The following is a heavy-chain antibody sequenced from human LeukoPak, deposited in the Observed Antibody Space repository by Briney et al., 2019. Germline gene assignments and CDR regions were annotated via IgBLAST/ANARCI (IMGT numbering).Heavy chain of an antibody. V-gene: IGHV4-31*03. J-gene: IGHJ4*02. CDR3: ARDPGYYDSSGYYDY. Sequence: SQTLSLTCTVSGGSISSGGYYWSWTRQHPGKGLEWIGYIYYSGSAYYNPSLKSRVTISVDTSENQFSLKLSSVTAADTAVYYCARDPGYYDSSGYYDYWGQGTLVTVSS. CDR1: GGSISSGGYY. D-gene: IGHD3-22*01. CDR2: IYYSGSA.